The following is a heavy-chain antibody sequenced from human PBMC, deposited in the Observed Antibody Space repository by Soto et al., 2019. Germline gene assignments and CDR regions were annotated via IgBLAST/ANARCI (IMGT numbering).Heavy chain of an antibody. CDR3: ASSAFGSSGTDY. Sequence: ASVKVSCKASGYTFTSYDINWVRQATGQGLEWMGWMSPNSGNTGYAQKFQGRVTMTRNTSISTAYMELSSLRSEDTAVYYCASSAFGSSGTDYWGQGTLVTVSS. CDR2: MSPNSGNT. D-gene: IGHD6-19*01. CDR1: GYTFTSYD. V-gene: IGHV1-8*01. J-gene: IGHJ4*02.